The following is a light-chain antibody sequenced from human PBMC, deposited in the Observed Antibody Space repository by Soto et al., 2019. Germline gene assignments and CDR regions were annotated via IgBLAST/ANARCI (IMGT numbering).Light chain of an antibody. CDR2: DAS. V-gene: IGKV3-11*01. CDR1: QRVAGS. CDR3: QQRSNWPPKIT. J-gene: IGKJ5*01. Sequence: EIVLTQSPATLSFSPGERATLPCRAIQRVAGSLACYQQNPGQAPRLLIYDASNRATGIPARFSGSGSGTDFTLTISSLEPEDFAVYYCQQRSNWPPKITFGQGTRLEIK.